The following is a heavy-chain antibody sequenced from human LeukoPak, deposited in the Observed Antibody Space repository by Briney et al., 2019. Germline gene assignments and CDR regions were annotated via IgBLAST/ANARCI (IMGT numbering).Heavy chain of an antibody. D-gene: IGHD4-17*01. Sequence: SETPSLTCTVSGGSISSYYWSWIRQPPGKGLEWIGYIYYNGSTNYNPSLKSRVTISVDTSKNQFSLKLSSVTAADTAVYYCARATVTANWFDPWGQGTLVTVSS. V-gene: IGHV4-59*01. CDR1: GGSISSYY. CDR3: ARATVTANWFDP. CDR2: IYYNGST. J-gene: IGHJ5*02.